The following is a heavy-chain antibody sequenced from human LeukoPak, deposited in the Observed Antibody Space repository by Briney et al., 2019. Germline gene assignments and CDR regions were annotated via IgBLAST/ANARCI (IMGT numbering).Heavy chain of an antibody. D-gene: IGHD6-13*01. J-gene: IGHJ4*02. CDR1: GGTFSSYA. CDR3: AREGGLSSSWFDY. Sequence: ASVKVSCKASGGTFSSYAISWVRQAPGQGLEWMGGIIPIFGTVNYAQKFQGRVTITADESTSTAYMELSSLRSEDTAVYYCAREGGLSSSWFDYWGQGTLVTVSS. CDR2: IIPIFGTV. V-gene: IGHV1-69*01.